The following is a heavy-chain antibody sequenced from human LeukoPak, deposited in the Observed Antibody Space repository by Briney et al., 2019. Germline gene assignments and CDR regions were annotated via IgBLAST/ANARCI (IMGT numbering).Heavy chain of an antibody. D-gene: IGHD2-15*01. Sequence: PGGSLRLSCAASGFTFSSYWMHWVRQAPGRGLEWVSSISRTGSYIYYADSVKGRFTISRDNAQNSLYLQMNSLRVEDTAVYYCARVLETDCRGGSCYSGLDYWGQGTLVTVSS. J-gene: IGHJ4*02. V-gene: IGHV3-21*01. CDR3: ARVLETDCRGGSCYSGLDY. CDR1: GFTFSSYW. CDR2: ISRTGSYI.